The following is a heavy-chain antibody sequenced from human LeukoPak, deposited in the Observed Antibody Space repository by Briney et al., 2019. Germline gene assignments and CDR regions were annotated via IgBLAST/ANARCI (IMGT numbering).Heavy chain of an antibody. CDR2: ISYDGSNK. CDR1: GFTFTNYW. J-gene: IGHJ4*02. D-gene: IGHD3-22*01. V-gene: IGHV3-30-3*01. CDR3: ARDSYDSSGYYLG. Sequence: PGGSLRLSCAASGFTFTNYWMSWVRQAPGKGLEWVAVISYDGSNKYYADSVKGRFTISRDNSKNTLYLQMNSLRAEDTAVYYCARDSYDSSGYYLGWGQGTLVTVSS.